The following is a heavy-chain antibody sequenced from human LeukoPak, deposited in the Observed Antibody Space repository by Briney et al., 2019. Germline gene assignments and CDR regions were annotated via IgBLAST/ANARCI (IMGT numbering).Heavy chain of an antibody. Sequence: AGGSLRLSCAASGFTFSSYGMHWVRQAPGKGLEWVAVIWYDGSNKYYADSVKGRFTISRDNSKNTLYLQMNSLRAEDTAVYYCARDVAYYDSSGFDCWGQRTLVTVSS. CDR1: GFTFSSYG. D-gene: IGHD3-22*01. CDR3: ARDVAYYDSSGFDC. V-gene: IGHV3-33*01. J-gene: IGHJ4*02. CDR2: IWYDGSNK.